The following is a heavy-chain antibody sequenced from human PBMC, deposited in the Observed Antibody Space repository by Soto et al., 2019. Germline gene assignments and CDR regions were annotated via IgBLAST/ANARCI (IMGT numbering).Heavy chain of an antibody. CDR3: AKGGSGNYLTYYYYYGMDV. D-gene: IGHD3-22*01. CDR1: GFTFSSYA. CDR2: ISGSGGST. Sequence: PGGSLRLSCAASGFTFSSYAMSWVRQAPGKGLEWVSAISGSGGSTYYADSVKGRFTISRDNSKNTVYLEMNNLRAEDTAMYYCAKGGSGNYLTYYYYYGMDVWGQGTTVTVSS. V-gene: IGHV3-23*01. J-gene: IGHJ6*02.